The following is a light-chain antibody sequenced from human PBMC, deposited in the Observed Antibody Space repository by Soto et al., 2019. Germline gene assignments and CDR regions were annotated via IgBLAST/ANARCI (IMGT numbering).Light chain of an antibody. Sequence: QSVLTQPPSVSGAPGQTVTISCTGSNSNIGGGYDVHWYQQLPGTAPKLLIYANNNRPSGVPDRFSGSKSGTSASLAITGLQAEDEADYYCQSYDNSLNVVFGGGTKLPS. CDR2: ANN. J-gene: IGLJ3*02. V-gene: IGLV1-40*01. CDR1: NSNIGGGYD. CDR3: QSYDNSLNVV.